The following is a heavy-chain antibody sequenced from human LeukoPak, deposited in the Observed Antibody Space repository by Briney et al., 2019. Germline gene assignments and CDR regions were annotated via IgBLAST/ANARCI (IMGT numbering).Heavy chain of an antibody. Sequence: PGGSLRLSCAASGFTFSTYGMTWVRRAPGKGLEWLSYITSSGSGVHYADSVKGRFTISRDNAENSLYLQMNSLRADDTAVYYCARTLSSSSSWHWGRGTLVTVSS. CDR3: ARTLSSSSSWH. CDR1: GFTFSTYG. D-gene: IGHD6-13*01. J-gene: IGHJ4*02. V-gene: IGHV3-48*01. CDR2: ITSSGSGV.